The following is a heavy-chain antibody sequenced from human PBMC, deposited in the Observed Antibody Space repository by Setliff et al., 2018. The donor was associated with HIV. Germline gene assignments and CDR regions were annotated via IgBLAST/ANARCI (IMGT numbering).Heavy chain of an antibody. Sequence: SETLSLTCTVSGGSIGSGSYYWSWIRQPAGKGLEWIGHIYTSGNTNHNPSLKSRVTISVDTSENQFSLKLSSVTAADTAVYYCARHKSQPYYFDYWGQGTLVTVSS. CDR3: ARHKSQPYYFDY. V-gene: IGHV4-61*09. J-gene: IGHJ4*02. CDR2: IYTSGNT. CDR1: GGSIGSGSYY.